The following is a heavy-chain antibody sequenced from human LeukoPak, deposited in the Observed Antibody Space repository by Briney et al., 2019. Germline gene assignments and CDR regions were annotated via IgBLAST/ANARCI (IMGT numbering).Heavy chain of an antibody. CDR1: GGSISSYY. D-gene: IGHD2-15*01. Sequence: PSETLSLTCTVSGGSISSYYWSWIRQPPGKGLEWIGYIYYSGSTNYNPSLKSRVTVSLDTTKNQVSLKLSSVSAADTAVYYCASTGYCIGGSCYSNYFDHWGQGTLVTVSS. J-gene: IGHJ4*02. CDR2: IYYSGST. V-gene: IGHV4-59*08. CDR3: ASTGYCIGGSCYSNYFDH.